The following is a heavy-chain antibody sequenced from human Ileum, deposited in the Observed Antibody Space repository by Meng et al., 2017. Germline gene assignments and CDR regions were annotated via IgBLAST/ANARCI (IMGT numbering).Heavy chain of an antibody. CDR1: GFTFEDYG. Sequence: GESLKISCAASGFTFEDYGMGWVRHVPGRGLEWVAGTDWNGDSTGYATSVEGRFTITRGNAKNSLYLHMNSLRAEDTALYYCARGAFTYYYGMEVWGRGTTVTVSS. CDR2: TDWNGDST. CDR3: ARGAFTYYYGMEV. D-gene: IGHD3-10*01. V-gene: IGHV3-20*04. J-gene: IGHJ6*02.